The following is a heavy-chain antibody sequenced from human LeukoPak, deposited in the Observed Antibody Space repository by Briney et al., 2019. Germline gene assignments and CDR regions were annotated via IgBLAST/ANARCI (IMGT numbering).Heavy chain of an antibody. CDR2: ISSSSSYI. D-gene: IGHD2-15*01. Sequence: GGSLRLSCAASGFTFSSYSMNWVRQAPGKGLEWVSSISSSSSYIYYADSVKGRFTISRDNAKNSLYLQMNSLRAEDAAVYYCETRWCSGGSCLFDYWGQGTLVTVSS. CDR1: GFTFSSYS. CDR3: ETRWCSGGSCLFDY. J-gene: IGHJ4*02. V-gene: IGHV3-21*01.